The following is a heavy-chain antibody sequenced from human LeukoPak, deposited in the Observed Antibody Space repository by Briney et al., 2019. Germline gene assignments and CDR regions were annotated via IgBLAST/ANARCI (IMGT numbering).Heavy chain of an antibody. CDR3: ARDHRRITMVRGVIPPGYYYYGMDV. CDR2: IYYSGST. V-gene: IGHV4-30-4*01. Sequence: PSQTLSLTCTVSGGSISSGDYYWRWIRQPPGKGLEWIGYIYYSGSTYYNPSLKSRVTISVDTSKNQFSLKLSSVTAADTAVYYCARDHRRITMVRGVIPPGYYYYGMDVWGKGTTVTASS. J-gene: IGHJ6*04. D-gene: IGHD3-10*01. CDR1: GGSISSGDYY.